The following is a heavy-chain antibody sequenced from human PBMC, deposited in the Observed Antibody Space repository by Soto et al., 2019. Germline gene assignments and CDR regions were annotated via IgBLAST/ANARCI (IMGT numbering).Heavy chain of an antibody. V-gene: IGHV4-59*01. CDR2: VYDNGRP. CDR1: GGSISVYY. J-gene: IGHJ4*02. Sequence: SETLSLTCTISGGSISVYYWSWIRQSPRQGPEWIGYVYDNGRPYYSPSLKSRVTISADTSKNQISLKLTSATAADTAVYYCARGVGSSPPRYWGRGTLVTVSS. CDR3: ARGVGSSPPRY. D-gene: IGHD3-9*01.